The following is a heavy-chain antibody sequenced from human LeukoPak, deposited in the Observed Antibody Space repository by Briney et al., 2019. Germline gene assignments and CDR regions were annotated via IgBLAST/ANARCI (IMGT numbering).Heavy chain of an antibody. CDR2: ISYDGSNK. CDR3: ARDHVAAGVGLLGY. D-gene: IGHD6-13*01. Sequence: PGRSLRLSCAASGFTFSSYAMHWVRQAPGKGLEWVAVISYDGSNKYYADSVKGRFTISRDNSKNTLYLQMNSLRAEDTAVYYCARDHVAAGVGLLGYWGQGTLVTVSS. V-gene: IGHV3-30-3*01. J-gene: IGHJ4*02. CDR1: GFTFSSYA.